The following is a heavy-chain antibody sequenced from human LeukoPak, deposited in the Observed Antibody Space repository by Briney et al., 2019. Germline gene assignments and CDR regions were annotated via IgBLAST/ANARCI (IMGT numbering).Heavy chain of an antibody. CDR3: ARDLAPDSGGWYDAFDI. J-gene: IGHJ3*02. Sequence: SETLSLTCTVSGGSISSYYWSWIRQPAGKGLEWIGRIYTSGSTNYNPSLKSRVTMSVDTSKNQFSLKLSSVTAADTAVYYCARDLAPDSGGWYDAFDIWGQGTMVTVSS. CDR1: GGSISSYY. D-gene: IGHD6-19*01. V-gene: IGHV4-4*07. CDR2: IYTSGST.